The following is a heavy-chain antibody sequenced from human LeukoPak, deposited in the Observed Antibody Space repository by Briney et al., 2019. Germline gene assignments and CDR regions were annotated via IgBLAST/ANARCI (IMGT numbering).Heavy chain of an antibody. CDR1: GFTFSSYA. J-gene: IGHJ3*02. CDR3: AKEGRDAFDI. V-gene: IGHV3-23*01. CDR2: ISGSGGST. Sequence: GGSLRLSCAASGFTFSSYAMSWVRQAPGKGLEWASAISGSGGSTYYADSVEGRFTISRDNSKNTLYLQMNSLRAEDKAVYYCAKEGRDAFDIWGQGTMVTVSS.